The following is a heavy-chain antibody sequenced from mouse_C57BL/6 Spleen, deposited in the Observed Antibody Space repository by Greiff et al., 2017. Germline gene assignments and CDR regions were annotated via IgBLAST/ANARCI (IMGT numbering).Heavy chain of an antibody. Sequence: EVKLMESGPGLVKPSQSLSLTCSVTGYSITSGYYWNWIRQSPGNKLEWMGYISYDGSNNYNPSLKNRISITRDTSKNQFFLKLNSVTTEDTATYDCARRDYYDYGGAPVDYWGQGTAVTVSS. J-gene: IGHJ4*01. CDR3: ARRDYYDYGGAPVDY. V-gene: IGHV3-6*01. CDR2: ISYDGSN. CDR1: GYSITSGYY. D-gene: IGHD2-4*01.